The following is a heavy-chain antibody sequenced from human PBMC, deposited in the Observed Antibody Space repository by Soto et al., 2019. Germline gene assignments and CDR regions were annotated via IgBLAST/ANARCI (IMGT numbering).Heavy chain of an antibody. Sequence: QITLKESGPTLVEPTQTLTLTCTFSGFSLITTGSGVAWVRQPPGKDLEWLALIYWDADKHYSPSLKSRLTITKETSKNQVVLTMTNMDPVDTGTYFCFPLIAAITTFGMDVWGQGTAVTVSS. V-gene: IGHV2-5*02. D-gene: IGHD3-10*02. CDR3: FPLIAAITTFGMDV. J-gene: IGHJ6*02. CDR1: GFSLITTGSG. CDR2: IYWDADK.